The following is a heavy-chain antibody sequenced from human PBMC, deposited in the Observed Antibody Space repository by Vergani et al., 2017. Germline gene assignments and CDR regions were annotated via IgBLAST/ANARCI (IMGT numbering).Heavy chain of an antibody. Sequence: QVQLQESGPGLVKPSGTLSLTCAVSGGSISSSNWWSWVRQPPGKGLEWIGEIYHSGSTNYNPSLKRRVTISVDKSKNQFSLKLSSVTAADTAVYYCARDGYYDSSGRTFDYWGQGTLVTVSS. CDR1: GGSISSSNW. CDR3: ARDGYYDSSGRTFDY. D-gene: IGHD3-22*01. V-gene: IGHV4-4*02. CDR2: IYHSGST. J-gene: IGHJ4*02.